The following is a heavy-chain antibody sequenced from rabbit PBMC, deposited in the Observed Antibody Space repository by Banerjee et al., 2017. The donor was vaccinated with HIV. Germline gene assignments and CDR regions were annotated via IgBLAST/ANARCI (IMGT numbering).Heavy chain of an antibody. D-gene: IGHD4-1*01. Sequence: QEQLVESGGGLVQPEGSLTLTCTASGFSFSSSYYMCWVRQAPGKGLELIACIYADSSGNTYYASWAKGRFTISKTSSTTVTLQMTSLTAADTATYFCARDLAGVIGWNFGLWGPGTLVTVS. CDR3: ARDLAGVIGWNFGL. CDR2: IYADSSGNT. CDR1: GFSFSSSYY. J-gene: IGHJ4*01. V-gene: IGHV1S45*01.